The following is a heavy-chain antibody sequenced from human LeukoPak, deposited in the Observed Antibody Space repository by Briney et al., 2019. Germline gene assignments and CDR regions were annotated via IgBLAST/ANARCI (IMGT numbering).Heavy chain of an antibody. V-gene: IGHV1-69*05. J-gene: IGHJ6*03. CDR2: IIPIFGTA. Sequence: SVKVSCKASGGTFSSHAISWVRQAPGQGLEWMGRIIPIFGTANYAQKFQGRVTITTDESTSTAYLELSSLRSEDTAVYYCARANTEGRHIVGATQYYYYMDVWGKGTTVTVSS. CDR1: GGTFSSHA. CDR3: ARANTEGRHIVGATQYYYYMDV. D-gene: IGHD1-26*01.